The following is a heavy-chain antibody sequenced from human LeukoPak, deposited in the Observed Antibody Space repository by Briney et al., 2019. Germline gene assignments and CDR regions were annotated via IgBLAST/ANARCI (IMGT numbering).Heavy chain of an antibody. CDR3: ARQGVATAIDY. J-gene: IGHJ4*02. D-gene: IGHD2-21*02. CDR2: IYYSGST. Sequence: PSETLSLTCTVSGGSISSSSYYWGWIRQPPGKGLEWTGSIYYSGSTYYNPSLKSRVTISVDTSKNQFSLKLSSVTAADTAVYYCARQGVATAIDYWGQGTLVTVSS. V-gene: IGHV4-39*01. CDR1: GGSISSSSYY.